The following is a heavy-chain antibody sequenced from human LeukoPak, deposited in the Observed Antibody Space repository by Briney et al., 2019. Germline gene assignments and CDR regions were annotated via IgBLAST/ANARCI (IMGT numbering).Heavy chain of an antibody. CDR3: AKGYSSSWYYVSYYYYYMDV. CDR1: GFTFSSYG. D-gene: IGHD6-13*01. V-gene: IGHV3-30*02. CDR2: IRYDGSNK. Sequence: PGGSLRLSCAASGFTFSSYGMHWVRQAPGKGLEWVAFIRYDGSNKYYADSVKGRFTISRDNSKNTLYLQMNSLRAEDTAVYYCAKGYSSSWYYVSYYYYYMDVWGKGTTVTISS. J-gene: IGHJ6*03.